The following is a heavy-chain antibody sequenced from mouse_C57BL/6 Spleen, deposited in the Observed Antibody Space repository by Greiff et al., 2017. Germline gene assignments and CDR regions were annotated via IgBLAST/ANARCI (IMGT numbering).Heavy chain of an antibody. CDR3: AREGYDYDEFAY. J-gene: IGHJ3*01. CDR2: ISYDGSN. V-gene: IGHV3-6*01. D-gene: IGHD2-4*01. Sequence: EVKVEESGPGLVKPSQSLSLTCSVTGYSITSGYYWNWIRQFPGNKLEWMGYISYDGSNNYNPSLKNRISITRDTSKNQFFLKLNSVTTEDTATYYCAREGYDYDEFAYWGQGTLVTVSA. CDR1: GYSITSGYY.